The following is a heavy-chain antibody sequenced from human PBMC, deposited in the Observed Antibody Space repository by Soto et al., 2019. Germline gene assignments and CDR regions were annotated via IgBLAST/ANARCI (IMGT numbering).Heavy chain of an antibody. Sequence: GGSLRLSCAASGFTFSSYGMHWVRPAPGKGLEWVAVIWYDGSNKYYADSVKGRFTISRDNSKNTLYLQMNSLRAEDTAVYYCARDRWTNGDYYYYGMDVWGQGTTVTVSS. V-gene: IGHV3-33*01. J-gene: IGHJ6*02. CDR3: ARDRWTNGDYYYYGMDV. D-gene: IGHD2-8*01. CDR2: IWYDGSNK. CDR1: GFTFSSYG.